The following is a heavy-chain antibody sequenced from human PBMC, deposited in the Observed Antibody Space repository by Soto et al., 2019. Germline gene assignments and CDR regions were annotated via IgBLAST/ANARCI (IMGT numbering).Heavy chain of an antibody. D-gene: IGHD6-19*01. V-gene: IGHV4-4*02. CDR1: GDSISSSNW. Sequence: QVQLQESGPGLVKPSGTLSLTCAVSGDSISSSNWWTWVRQPPGKGLGWIGEICHSGSTSYNRSRKHRVTISVEESKSPFSLKLSSVTAADAAIYYWATIAVAGPPIDYWGQGIRVTVSS. CDR3: ATIAVAGPPIDY. CDR2: ICHSGST. J-gene: IGHJ4*02.